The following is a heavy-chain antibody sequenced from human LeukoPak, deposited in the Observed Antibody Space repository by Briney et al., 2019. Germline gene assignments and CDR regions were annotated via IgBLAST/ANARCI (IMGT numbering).Heavy chain of an antibody. J-gene: IGHJ4*02. CDR2: ISSSSSYI. CDR3: ARDLLRWQGFGY. V-gene: IGHV3-21*01. D-gene: IGHD4-23*01. Sequence: GGSLRLSCAASGFTFSSYSMNWVRQAPGKGLEWVSSISSSSSYIYYADSVKGRFTISRDNAKNSLHLQMNSLRAEDTAVYYCARDLLRWQGFGYWGQGTLVTVSS. CDR1: GFTFSSYS.